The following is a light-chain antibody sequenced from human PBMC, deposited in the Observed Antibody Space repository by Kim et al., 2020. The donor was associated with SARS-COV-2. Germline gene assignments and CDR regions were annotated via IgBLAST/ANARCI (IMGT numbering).Light chain of an antibody. Sequence: SYDLTQPPSVSVSPGQTASITCSGDKLGDKYACWYQQKPGQSPVLVIYQDTKRPSGIPERFSGSNSGNTATLTISGTQAMDEADYYCQAWDSSTFWVFGGGTKLTVL. V-gene: IGLV3-1*01. CDR1: KLGDKY. CDR2: QDT. CDR3: QAWDSSTFWV. J-gene: IGLJ3*02.